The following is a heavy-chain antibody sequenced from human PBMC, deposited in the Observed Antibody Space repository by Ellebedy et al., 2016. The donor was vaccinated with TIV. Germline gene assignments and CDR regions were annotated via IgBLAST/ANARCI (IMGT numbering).Heavy chain of an antibody. V-gene: IGHV3-23*01. D-gene: IGHD4-17*01. Sequence: PGGSLRLSCAASGFPFSDYAMTWVRQAPRKGLEWVSTISGIRGTTYYADSVKGRFTISRANSKNTLYLQMNSLRAEDTAVHYCARGEETYGMGYFDYWGQGTLVTVSS. J-gene: IGHJ4*02. CDR3: ARGEETYGMGYFDY. CDR2: ISGIRGTT. CDR1: GFPFSDYA.